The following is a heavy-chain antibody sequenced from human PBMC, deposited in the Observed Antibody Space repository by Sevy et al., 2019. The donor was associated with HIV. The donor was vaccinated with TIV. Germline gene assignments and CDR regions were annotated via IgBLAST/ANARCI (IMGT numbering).Heavy chain of an antibody. J-gene: IGHJ6*02. CDR1: GGSINSGDYY. V-gene: IGHV4-30-4*01. D-gene: IGHD5-18*01. Sequence: SETLSLTCTVSGGSINSGDYYWTWLRQPPGKGLEWIGYIHHSGSTHHNASLKSRVTISLHTSKNQFSLKLSSLTAEDTAVYYCATSKEYIYGPKEPNYHYGLDVWGQGTTVTVSS. CDR3: ATSKEYIYGPKEPNYHYGLDV. CDR2: IHHSGST.